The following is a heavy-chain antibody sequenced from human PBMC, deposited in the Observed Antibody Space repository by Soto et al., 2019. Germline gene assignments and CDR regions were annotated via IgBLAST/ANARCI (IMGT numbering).Heavy chain of an antibody. J-gene: IGHJ4*02. CDR1: GGSISSGGYS. D-gene: IGHD3-10*01. CDR2: VFHSGST. V-gene: IGHV4-30-2*01. CDR3: ARGSYGTGSDY. Sequence: SETLSLTCAVSGGSISSGGYSWSWIRQPPGKGLEWIGYVFHSGSTYYSPSLKSRVTISVDGSKNQFSLKLSSVTAADTAVYYCARGSYGTGSDYWGQGTLVTVSS.